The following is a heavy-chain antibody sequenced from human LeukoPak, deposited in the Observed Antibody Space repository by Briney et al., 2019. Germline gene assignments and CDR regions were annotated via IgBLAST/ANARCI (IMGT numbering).Heavy chain of an antibody. J-gene: IGHJ3*02. CDR3: ARILGAADAFDI. V-gene: IGHV3-66*01. D-gene: IGHD2/OR15-2a*01. CDR1: GFTVSSNY. CDR2: IYSGGST. Sequence: GGSLRLSCAASGFTVSSNYMSWVRQAPGKGLEWVSVIYSGGSTYYADSVKGRFTISRDNSKNTLYLQMNSLRAEDTAVYYCARILGAADAFDIWVQGTMVTVSS.